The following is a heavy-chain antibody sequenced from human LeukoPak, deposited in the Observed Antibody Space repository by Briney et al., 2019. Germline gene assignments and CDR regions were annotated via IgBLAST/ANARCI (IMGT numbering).Heavy chain of an antibody. CDR1: GFTFSSYA. Sequence: GGSLRLSCAASGFTFSSYAMTWVRQAPGKGLEWVSVIYSGDNSYYADSVKGRFTISRDSPRNTLYLQMNSLRVEDTAVYYCARDTGSGYCSGGRCRGAFDIWGQGTMVTVSS. V-gene: IGHV3-53*01. J-gene: IGHJ3*02. D-gene: IGHD2-15*01. CDR3: ARDTGSGYCSGGRCRGAFDI. CDR2: IYSGDNS.